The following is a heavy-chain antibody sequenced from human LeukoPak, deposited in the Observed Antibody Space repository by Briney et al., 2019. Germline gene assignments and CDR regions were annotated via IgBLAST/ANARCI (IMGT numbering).Heavy chain of an antibody. J-gene: IGHJ6*03. CDR3: ARAYSERYGLGYYYMDV. V-gene: IGHV3-21*01. CDR1: GFTFSTYS. CDR2: ISSSSSYI. D-gene: IGHD1-26*01. Sequence: GGSLRLSCAASGFTFSTYSMNWVRQAPGKGLEWVSSISSSSSYIYHADSVKGRFTISRDNAKKSVSLQMNSLRAEDTAVYYCARAYSERYGLGYYYMDVWGKGTTVTISS.